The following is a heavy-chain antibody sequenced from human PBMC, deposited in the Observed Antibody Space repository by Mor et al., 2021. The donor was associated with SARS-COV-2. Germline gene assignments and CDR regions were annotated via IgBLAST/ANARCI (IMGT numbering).Heavy chain of an antibody. D-gene: IGHD2-2*01. CDR2: ISYDGSNK. V-gene: IGHV3-30*03. J-gene: IGHJ4*02. Sequence: GKGLEWVAVISYDGSNKYYADSVKGRFTISRDNSKNTLYLQMNSLRAEDTAVYYCARGYCSSTSCYAFDYWGQGTLVT. CDR3: ARGYCSSTSCYAFDY.